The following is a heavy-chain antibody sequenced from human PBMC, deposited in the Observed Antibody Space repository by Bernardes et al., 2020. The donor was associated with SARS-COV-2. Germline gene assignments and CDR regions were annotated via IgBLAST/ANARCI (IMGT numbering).Heavy chain of an antibody. CDR3: ARDRAHIAVAGTIYYYYGMDV. D-gene: IGHD6-19*01. CDR2: ISAYNGNT. Sequence: AGVKVSCKASGYTFTSYGISWVRQAPGQGLEWMGWISAYNGNTNYAQKLQGRVTMTTDTSTSTAYMELRSLRSDDTAVYYCARDRAHIAVAGTIYYYYGMDVWGQGTTVTVSS. J-gene: IGHJ6*02. V-gene: IGHV1-18*01. CDR1: GYTFTSYG.